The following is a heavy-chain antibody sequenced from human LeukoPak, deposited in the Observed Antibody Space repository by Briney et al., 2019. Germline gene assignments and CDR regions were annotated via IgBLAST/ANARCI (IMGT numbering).Heavy chain of an antibody. V-gene: IGHV3-21*01. Sequence: GGSLRLSCAASGLTFISYSMSWARQAPGKGLEWVSSISSGSSYIYYADSVNGRFTISRDNARNSLYLLMNSLRAEDTAIYYCARDRGSDTSGYEDFDYWGQGTLVTVSS. D-gene: IGHD3-22*01. CDR1: GLTFISYS. CDR2: ISSGSSYI. CDR3: ARDRGSDTSGYEDFDY. J-gene: IGHJ4*02.